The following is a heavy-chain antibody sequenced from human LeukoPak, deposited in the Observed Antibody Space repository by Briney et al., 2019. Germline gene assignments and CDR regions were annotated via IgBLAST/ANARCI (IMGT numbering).Heavy chain of an antibody. J-gene: IGHJ4*02. V-gene: IGHV3-23*01. CDR1: RFTLSNYA. CDR3: AKARATVVGWDFDY. CDR2: IGSGGST. Sequence: GGSLRLSCAAPRFTLSNYAMSWVRQAPGKGLEWVSGIGSGGSTSYADSVKGRFTISRDNSKNTLYLQMNSLRAEDTAVYYCAKARATVVGWDFDYWGQGTLVTVSS. D-gene: IGHD2-2*01.